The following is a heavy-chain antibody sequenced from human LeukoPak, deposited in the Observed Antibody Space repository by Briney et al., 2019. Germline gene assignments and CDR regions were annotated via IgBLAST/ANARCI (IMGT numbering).Heavy chain of an antibody. Sequence: ASVKVSCKASGYTFTSYAMNWVRQAPGQGLEWMGWINTNTGNPTYAQGFTGRFVFSLDTSVSTAYLQISSLKAEDTAVYYCARDLPAPIGQWPYGMDVWGQGTTVTVSS. V-gene: IGHV7-4-1*02. D-gene: IGHD2-2*01. CDR3: ARDLPAPIGQWPYGMDV. CDR2: INTNTGNP. CDR1: GYTFTSYA. J-gene: IGHJ6*02.